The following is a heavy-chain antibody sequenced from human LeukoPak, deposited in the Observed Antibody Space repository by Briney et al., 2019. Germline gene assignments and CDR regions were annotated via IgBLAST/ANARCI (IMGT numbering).Heavy chain of an antibody. Sequence: SQTLSLTCTVSGGSISGGSYYWSWIRQPAGKGLEWIGRIYTSGSTNYNPSLKSRVTISVDTSKNQFSLKLSSVTAADTAVYYCARDMIPYYGMDVWGQGTTVTVSS. V-gene: IGHV4-61*02. D-gene: IGHD3-16*01. CDR2: IYTSGST. CDR3: ARDMIPYYGMDV. J-gene: IGHJ6*02. CDR1: GGSISGGSYY.